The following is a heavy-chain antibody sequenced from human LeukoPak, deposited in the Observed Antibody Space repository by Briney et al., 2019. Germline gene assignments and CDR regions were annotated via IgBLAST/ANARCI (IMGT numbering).Heavy chain of an antibody. Sequence: SGGSLRLSCAASVITFGNNWMHWVRQGPGKGLVWISHINSDGGGAIYADSVKGRYTLSRDNAKNTLYLQMNSLRAEDTAVYYCARDVPHNWFDTWGQGTLVTVSS. V-gene: IGHV3-74*01. CDR1: VITFGNNW. CDR2: INSDGGGA. CDR3: ARDVPHNWFDT. J-gene: IGHJ5*02.